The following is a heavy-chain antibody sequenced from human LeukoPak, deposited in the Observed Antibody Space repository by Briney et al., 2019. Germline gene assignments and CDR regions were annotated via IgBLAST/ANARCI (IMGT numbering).Heavy chain of an antibody. CDR2: ILYDESDK. CDR1: GFTFSNYA. Sequence: GGSLRLSCAASGFTFSNYAMHWVRQAPGKGLEWVAVILYDESDKYYADSVKGRFTISRDNSKNTLYLQMNSLRAEDTAVYYCAKDYDSSGYYPYWGQGTLVTVSS. V-gene: IGHV3-30*04. D-gene: IGHD3-22*01. CDR3: AKDYDSSGYYPY. J-gene: IGHJ4*02.